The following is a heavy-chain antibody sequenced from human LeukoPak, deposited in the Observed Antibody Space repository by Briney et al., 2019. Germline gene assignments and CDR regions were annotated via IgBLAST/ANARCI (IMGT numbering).Heavy chain of an antibody. CDR1: GFTFSSYA. V-gene: IGHV3-23*01. CDR3: AKDRSLTGTTISWFDP. J-gene: IGHJ5*02. Sequence: PGGSLRLSCAASGFTFSSYAMSWVRQAPGKGLEWVSAISGSGGSTYYADSVKGRFTISRDNSKNTLYLQMNSLRAEDTAVYYCAKDRSLTGTTISWFDPWGQGTLVTVS. CDR2: ISGSGGST. D-gene: IGHD1-7*01.